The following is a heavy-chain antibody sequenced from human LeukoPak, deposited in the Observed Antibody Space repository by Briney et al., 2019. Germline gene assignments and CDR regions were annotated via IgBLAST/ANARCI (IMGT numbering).Heavy chain of an antibody. J-gene: IGHJ4*02. V-gene: IGHV3-23*01. CDR2: ISNSGGNT. CDR1: GFTFSSYA. CDR3: AKGRGWLWYFDY. Sequence: GGSLRLSCAASGFTFSSYAMAWVRQASGKGLEWVSGISNSGGNTYYADSVKGRFTISRDNSKNTLYLQMNSLRVEDTAVYYCAKGRGWLWYFDYWGQGTLVAVSS. D-gene: IGHD5-12*01.